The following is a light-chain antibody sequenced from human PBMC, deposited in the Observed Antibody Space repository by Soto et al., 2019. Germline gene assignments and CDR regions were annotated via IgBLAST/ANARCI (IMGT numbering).Light chain of an antibody. CDR2: WAS. V-gene: IGKV4-1*01. J-gene: IGKJ1*01. CDR3: QQYYSTPWT. CDR1: QSVLYSSNNKNY. Sequence: DIVMTQSPDSLAVSLGERATIHCKSSQSVLYSSNNKNYLAWYQQKPGHPPKLLIYWASTRESGVPDRFGGSGSGTDFTLTISSLQAEDVAVYYCQQYYSTPWTFGQGTKVEIK.